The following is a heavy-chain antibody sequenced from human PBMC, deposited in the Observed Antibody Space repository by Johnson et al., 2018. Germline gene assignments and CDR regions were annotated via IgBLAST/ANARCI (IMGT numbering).Heavy chain of an antibody. D-gene: IGHD6-19*01. V-gene: IGHV3-33*01. CDR3: ARTEQWLEYYFDY. Sequence: VQLVESGGGVVQPGRSLRLSCAASGFTFSSYGMHWVRQAPGKGLEWVAVIWYDGSNKYYADSVKGRFTISRDNSKNTLYLQMNSLRAEDTAVDYCARTEQWLEYYFDYWGQGTLVTVSS. J-gene: IGHJ4*02. CDR2: IWYDGSNK. CDR1: GFTFSSYG.